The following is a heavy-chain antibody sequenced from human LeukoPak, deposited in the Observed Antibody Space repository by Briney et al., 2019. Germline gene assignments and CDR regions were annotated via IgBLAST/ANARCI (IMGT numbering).Heavy chain of an antibody. CDR1: GGSISSGSYY. D-gene: IGHD3-22*01. J-gene: IGHJ3*02. CDR3: ARDDYDSSGYAI. Sequence: TLSLTCTVSGGSISSGSYYWCWIRQPAGKGLEWIGRIYTSGSTNYNPSLKSRATTLEDTYKNQFSLQLSSGTAADTAVYYCARDDYDSSGYAIWGQGTMGTVSS. V-gene: IGHV4-61*02. CDR2: IYTSGST.